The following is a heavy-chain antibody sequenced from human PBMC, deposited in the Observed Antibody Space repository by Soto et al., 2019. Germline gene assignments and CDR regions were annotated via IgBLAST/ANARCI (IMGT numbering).Heavy chain of an antibody. D-gene: IGHD6-6*01. V-gene: IGHV3-33*01. CDR3: ARDGIPLVPFFDP. CDR2: FWLDEENI. J-gene: IGHJ5*02. Sequence: QVQLVESGGGVVQPGRSLRLSCAASGFTFSNYGMHWVRQAPGKGLEWVAVFWLDEENIYYAESVKGRFTISSDNSKSTVYLQMNSLRAEDTAVYYCARDGIPLVPFFDPWGQGTLVIVSS. CDR1: GFTFSNYG.